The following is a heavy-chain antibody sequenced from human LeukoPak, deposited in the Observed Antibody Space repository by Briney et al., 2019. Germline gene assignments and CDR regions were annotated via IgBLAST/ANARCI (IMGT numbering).Heavy chain of an antibody. CDR3: ARQIRYTYDPNWFHP. CDR2: IYYSGNT. D-gene: IGHD5-12*01. V-gene: IGHV4-59*08. J-gene: IGHJ5*02. Sequence: SETLSLTCSVSGGSMNSYYWSWIRQSPGKGLEWIGSIYYSGNTNYDPSLQSRVTISVDTSKNQFSLSLSSVTAADTAVYYCARQIRYTYDPNWFHPWGQGTLVTVSS. CDR1: GGSMNSYY.